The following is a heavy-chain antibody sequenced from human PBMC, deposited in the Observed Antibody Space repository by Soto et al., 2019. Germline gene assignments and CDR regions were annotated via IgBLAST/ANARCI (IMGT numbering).Heavy chain of an antibody. V-gene: IGHV2-26*01. J-gene: IGHJ5*02. CDR3: ARTPLGSGWDNWFDP. D-gene: IGHD6-19*01. CDR2: IFSNDEK. Sequence: QVTLKESGPVLVKPTETLTLTCTVSGFSLSNARMGVSWIRQPPGKALEWLAHIFSNDEKSYSTSLKSRLTISKDTSKSQVVLTMTNMDPVDTATYYSARTPLGSGWDNWFDPWGQGTLVTVSS. CDR1: GFSLSNARMG.